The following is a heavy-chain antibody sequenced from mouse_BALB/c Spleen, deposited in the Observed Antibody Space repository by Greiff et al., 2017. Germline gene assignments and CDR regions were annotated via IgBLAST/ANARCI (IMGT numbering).Heavy chain of an antibody. J-gene: IGHJ4*01. Sequence: EVHLVESGGGLVKPGGSLKLSCAASGFTFSDYYMYWVRQTPEKRLEWVATISDGGSYTYYPDSVKGRFTISRDNAKNNLYLQMSSLKSEDTAMYYCARGPGNYYAMDYWGQGTSVTVSS. V-gene: IGHV5-4*02. CDR1: GFTFSDYY. CDR2: ISDGGSYT. D-gene: IGHD4-1*01. CDR3: ARGPGNYYAMDY.